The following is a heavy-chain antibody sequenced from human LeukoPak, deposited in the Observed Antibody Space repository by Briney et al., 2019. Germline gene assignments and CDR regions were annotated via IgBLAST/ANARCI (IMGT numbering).Heavy chain of an antibody. CDR1: GGTFSSYA. CDR2: IIPIFGTA. CDR3: ATDPMSSDYGDYAFDY. D-gene: IGHD4-17*01. J-gene: IGHJ4*02. V-gene: IGHV1-69*06. Sequence: SVKVSCKASGGTFSSYAISWVRQAPGQGLEWMGGIIPIFGTANYAQKFQGRVTITADKSTSTAYMELSSLRSEDTAVYYCATDPMSSDYGDYAFDYWGQGTLVTVSS.